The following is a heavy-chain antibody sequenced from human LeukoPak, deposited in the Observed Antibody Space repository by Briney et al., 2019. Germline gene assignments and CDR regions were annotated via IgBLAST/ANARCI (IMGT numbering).Heavy chain of an antibody. D-gene: IGHD6-19*01. J-gene: IGHJ3*02. V-gene: IGHV3-73*01. CDR3: TRAIKIAVAGAFDI. Sequence: GGSLRLSCAASGFTFSGSAMHWVRQASGKGLEWVGRIRSKANSYATAYAASVKGRFTISRDDSKNTAYLQMNSLKTEDTAVYYCTRAIKIAVAGAFDIWGQGTMVTVSS. CDR1: GFTFSGSA. CDR2: IRSKANSYAT.